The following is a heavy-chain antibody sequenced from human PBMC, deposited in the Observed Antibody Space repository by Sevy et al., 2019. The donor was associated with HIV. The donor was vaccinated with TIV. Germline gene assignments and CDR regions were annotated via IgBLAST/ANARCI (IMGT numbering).Heavy chain of an antibody. J-gene: IGHJ6*02. CDR2: INTHGTNT. CDR3: AREGVDFWSGPVDFDYGVDV. Sequence: GGSLRLSCEASGFTFNNAWMSWVRQAPGKGLVWVSRINTHGTNTIYADYVKGRFTISRDNAKNTVSLQMNSLRVDDTGVYYCAREGVDFWSGPVDFDYGVDVWGQGTTVTVSS. D-gene: IGHD3-3*01. V-gene: IGHV3-74*01. CDR1: GFTFNNAW.